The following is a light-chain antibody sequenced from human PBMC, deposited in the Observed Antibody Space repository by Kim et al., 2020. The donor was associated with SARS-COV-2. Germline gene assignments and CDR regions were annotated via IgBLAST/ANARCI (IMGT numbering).Light chain of an antibody. V-gene: IGKV3-15*01. Sequence: EIVMTQSPVTLSVSPGERATLSCRASQTVTGRLAWYQQKSGQAPRLVMYDVSTRASGIPARFSGSGSGTEFTLTISSLESEDFAVYYCQQYHNYYTFGQGTKVDI. J-gene: IGKJ2*01. CDR1: QTVTGR. CDR2: DVS. CDR3: QQYHNYYT.